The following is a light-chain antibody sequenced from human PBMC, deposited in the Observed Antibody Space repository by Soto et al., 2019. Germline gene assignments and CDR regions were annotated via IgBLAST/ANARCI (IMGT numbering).Light chain of an antibody. CDR2: GAS. Sequence: EIVLTQSPGTLSLSPGERATLSCRASQSVSRSSLAWYLQKPGQAPRLLSYGASSRATGIPDRFSGSGSGPDFTLTISSLEPESFAVFYCQQYGSSPMYTVGQGTKLEIK. V-gene: IGKV3-20*01. J-gene: IGKJ2*01. CDR3: QQYGSSPMYT. CDR1: QSVSRSS.